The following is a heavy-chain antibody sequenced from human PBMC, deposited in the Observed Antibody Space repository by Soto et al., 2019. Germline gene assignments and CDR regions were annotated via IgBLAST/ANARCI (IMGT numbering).Heavy chain of an antibody. V-gene: IGHV3-73*01. CDR2: IRSKANSYAT. J-gene: IGHJ4*02. Sequence: GSLRLSCAASGFTFSGSAMHWVRQASGKGLEWVGRIRSKANSYATAYAASVKGRFTISRDDSKNTAYLQMNSLKTEDTAVYYCTRIVATAPGWGQGTLVTVSS. D-gene: IGHD5-12*01. CDR1: GFTFSGSA. CDR3: TRIVATAPG.